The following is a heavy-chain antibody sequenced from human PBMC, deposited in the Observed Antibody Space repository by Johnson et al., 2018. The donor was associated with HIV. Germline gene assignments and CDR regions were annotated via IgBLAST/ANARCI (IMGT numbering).Heavy chain of an antibody. CDR3: ARGLSSGYSGYAFDI. D-gene: IGHD3-22*01. J-gene: IGHJ3*02. CDR1: GFSVSNTY. CDR2: IKQDGSEK. V-gene: IGHV3-7*01. Sequence: EVQLVESGGGLVQPGGSLRLSCGASGFSVSNTYMNWVRQAPGKGLEWVANIKQDGSEKYYVDSVKGRFTISRDNAKNSLYLQMNSLRAGDTAVYDCARGLSSGYSGYAFDIWGQGIMVTVSS.